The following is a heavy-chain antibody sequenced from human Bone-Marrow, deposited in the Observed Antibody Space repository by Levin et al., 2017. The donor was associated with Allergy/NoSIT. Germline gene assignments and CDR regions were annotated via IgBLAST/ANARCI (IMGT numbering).Heavy chain of an antibody. D-gene: IGHD3-22*01. V-gene: IGHV3-48*04. J-gene: IGHJ6*02. CDR3: ARDNYYDSSGYFSRTFYYYVLDV. CDR2: ISVSGTTI. Sequence: GESLKISCTASGFTLSSYSMNWVRQAPGKGLEWLSYISVSGTTIYYADSVKGRFTISRDNAKNSLFLQMSSLTAEDTAVYYCARDNYYDSSGYFSRTFYYYVLDVWGQGTTVTVSS. CDR1: GFTLSSYS.